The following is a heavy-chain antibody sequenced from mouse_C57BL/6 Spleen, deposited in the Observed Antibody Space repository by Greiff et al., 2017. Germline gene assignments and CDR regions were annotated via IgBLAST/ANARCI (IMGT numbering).Heavy chain of an antibody. D-gene: IGHD2-4*01. CDR3: GRAFYDYDDEGLDY. CDR2: INPGSGGT. J-gene: IGHJ2*01. V-gene: IGHV1-54*01. Sequence: VKLQESGAELVRPGTSVKVSCKASGYAFTNYLIEWVKQRPGQGLEWIGVINPGSGGTNYNEKFKGKATLTADKSSSTAYMQLSSLTSEDSAVYFCGRAFYDYDDEGLDYWGQGTTLTVSS. CDR1: GYAFTNYL.